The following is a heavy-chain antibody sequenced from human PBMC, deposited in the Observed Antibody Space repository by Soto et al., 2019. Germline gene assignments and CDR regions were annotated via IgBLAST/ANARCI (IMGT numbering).Heavy chain of an antibody. CDR2: INPTGANT. Sequence: GGSLRLSCAASGFTFSSSAMSWVRQAPGTGLEWVSTINPTGANTHYADSAKGRFTISRDNSRNTVDLQMNSLRAADTALYYCVSWVSDHFDYWGQGTPVPVSS. V-gene: IGHV3-23*01. CDR3: VSWVSDHFDY. CDR1: GFTFSSSA. J-gene: IGHJ4*02. D-gene: IGHD3-16*01.